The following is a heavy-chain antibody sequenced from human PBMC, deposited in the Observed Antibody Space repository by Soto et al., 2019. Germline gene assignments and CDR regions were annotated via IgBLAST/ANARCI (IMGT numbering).Heavy chain of an antibody. D-gene: IGHD6-13*01. V-gene: IGHV3-74*01. J-gene: IGHJ5*02. CDR3: ARLIQSSSWGGSNWFDP. Sequence: EVQLVESGGGLVQPGGSLRLSCAASGFTFSSYWMHWVRQAPGKGLVWVSRINSDGSSTSYADSVKGRFTISRDNAKNTLYLQMNSLRAEDTAVYYCARLIQSSSWGGSNWFDPWGQGTLVTVSS. CDR2: INSDGSST. CDR1: GFTFSSYW.